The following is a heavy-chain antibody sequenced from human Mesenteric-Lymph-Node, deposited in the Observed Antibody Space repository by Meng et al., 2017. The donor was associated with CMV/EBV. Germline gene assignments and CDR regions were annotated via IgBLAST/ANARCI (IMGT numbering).Heavy chain of an antibody. V-gene: IGHV1-18*01. J-gene: IGHJ6*02. Sequence: ASVKVSCKASGYTFTSYGISWVRQAPGQGLEWMGWISAYNGNTNYAQKFQGRVTMTTDTSTSTAHMELRSLRSGDTAVYYCAKDIVVVPGAMFGMDVWGQGTTVTVS. CDR2: ISAYNGNT. CDR1: GYTFTSYG. CDR3: AKDIVVVPGAMFGMDV. D-gene: IGHD2-2*01.